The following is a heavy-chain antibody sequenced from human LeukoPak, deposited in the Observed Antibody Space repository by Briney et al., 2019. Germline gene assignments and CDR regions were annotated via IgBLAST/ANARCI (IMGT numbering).Heavy chain of an antibody. J-gene: IGHJ4*02. D-gene: IGHD1-1*01. Sequence: GGSLRLSCAASGFTFSSYAMSWVRQAPGKGLEWVSAISGSGGSTYYADSVKGRFTISRDNAKNSLYLQMNSLRVEDTAVYYCARDGRPLDYWGPGTLVTVSS. V-gene: IGHV3-23*01. CDR1: GFTFSSYA. CDR2: ISGSGGST. CDR3: ARDGRPLDY.